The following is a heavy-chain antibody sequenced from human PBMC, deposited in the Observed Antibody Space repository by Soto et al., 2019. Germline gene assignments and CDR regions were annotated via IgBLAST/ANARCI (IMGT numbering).Heavy chain of an antibody. Sequence: QVQLQESGPGLVKPSETLSLTCTVSGGSISSYYWSWIRQPPGKGLEWIGYIYYSGSTNYNPSLKSRVTIAADTSQHQHSLKLTSVTAADTAVYYCARVYGDYLDYWGQGTLVTVSS. CDR3: ARVYGDYLDY. J-gene: IGHJ4*02. D-gene: IGHD4-17*01. CDR1: GGSISSYY. V-gene: IGHV4-59*01. CDR2: IYYSGST.